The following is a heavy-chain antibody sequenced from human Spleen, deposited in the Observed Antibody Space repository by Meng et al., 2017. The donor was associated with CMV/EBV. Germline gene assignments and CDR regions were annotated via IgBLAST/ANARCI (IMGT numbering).Heavy chain of an antibody. Sequence: HVQLPESGPRLVNPSQTLSLPCTVSGGSISSGDYYWSWIRQPPGKGLEWIGYIYYSGSTYYNPSLKSRVTISVDTSKNQFSLKLSSVTAADTAVYYCARDNSNYYYGSGSFDWGQGTLVTVSS. V-gene: IGHV4-30-4*08. CDR3: ARDNSNYYYGSGSFD. D-gene: IGHD3-10*01. CDR2: IYYSGST. CDR1: GGSISSGDYY. J-gene: IGHJ4*02.